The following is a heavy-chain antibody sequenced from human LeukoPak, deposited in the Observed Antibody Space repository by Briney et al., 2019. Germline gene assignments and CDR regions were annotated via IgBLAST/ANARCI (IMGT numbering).Heavy chain of an antibody. V-gene: IGHV3-23*01. CDR3: AKDTSIGRYCTNGVCSPFDY. J-gene: IGHJ4*02. Sequence: GGSLRLSCAGSGFTFSSYAVSWVRQAPGKGLEWVSAISDTGATTYDADSVKGRFTISRDNSRSTLYLQMNSLRAEDTALYYCAKDTSIGRYCTNGVCSPFDYWGQGTLVTVSS. CDR1: GFTFSSYA. CDR2: ISDTGATT. D-gene: IGHD2-8*01.